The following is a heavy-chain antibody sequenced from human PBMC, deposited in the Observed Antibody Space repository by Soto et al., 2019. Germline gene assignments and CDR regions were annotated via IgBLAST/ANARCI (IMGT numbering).Heavy chain of an antibody. D-gene: IGHD3-3*01. Sequence: GASVKGSCKASGYTFTGYYMHWVRQAPGQGLEWMGWINPNSGGTNYAQKFQGRVTMTRDTSISTAYMELSRLRSDDTAVYYCADDLSFWSGYTNWGQGTLVTVSS. CDR1: GYTFTGYY. V-gene: IGHV1-2*02. CDR2: INPNSGGT. J-gene: IGHJ4*02. CDR3: ADDLSFWSGYTN.